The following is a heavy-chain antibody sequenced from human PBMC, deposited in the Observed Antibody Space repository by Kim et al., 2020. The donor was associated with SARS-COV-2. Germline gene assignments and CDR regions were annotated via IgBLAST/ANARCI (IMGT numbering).Heavy chain of an antibody. D-gene: IGHD3-22*01. J-gene: IGHJ4*02. V-gene: IGHV3-23*01. CDR2: ISGSGGST. CDR1: GFPFSSYA. Sequence: GGSLRLSCAASGFPFSSYAMSWVRQAPGKGLEWVSAISGSGGSTYYADSVKGRFTISRDNSKNTLYLQMNSLRAEDTAVYYCAKTKYYYDSSGWDPFDYWGQGTLVTVSS. CDR3: AKTKYYYDSSGWDPFDY.